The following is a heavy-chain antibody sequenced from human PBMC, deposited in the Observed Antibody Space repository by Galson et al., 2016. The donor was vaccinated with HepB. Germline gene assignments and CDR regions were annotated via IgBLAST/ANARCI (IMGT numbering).Heavy chain of an antibody. CDR1: GYSFTSYW. Sequence: QSGAEVKKPGESLKISCKGSGYSFTSYWIGWVRQMPGKGLEWMGIIYPGHSDTRHSPSFQGRVTISADKTISTADLQWSSLKASDTAMYYCARRGLYSTTFDYWGQGTLVTVSS. CDR3: ARRGLYSTTFDY. V-gene: IGHV5-51*01. CDR2: IYPGHSDT. D-gene: IGHD2/OR15-2a*01. J-gene: IGHJ4*02.